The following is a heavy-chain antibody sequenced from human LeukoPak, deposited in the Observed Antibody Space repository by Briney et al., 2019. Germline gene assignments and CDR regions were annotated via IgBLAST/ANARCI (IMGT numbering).Heavy chain of an antibody. CDR3: ARGGDIVVVPAAIPEYFQH. V-gene: IGHV3-53*01. J-gene: IGHJ1*01. Sequence: GGSLRLSCAASGFTVSSNYMSWVRQAPGKGLELVSVIYSGGSTYYADSVKGRFTISRDNSKNTLYLQMNSLRAEDTAVYYCARGGDIVVVPAAIPEYFQHWGQGTLVTVSS. D-gene: IGHD2-2*01. CDR2: IYSGGST. CDR1: GFTVSSNY.